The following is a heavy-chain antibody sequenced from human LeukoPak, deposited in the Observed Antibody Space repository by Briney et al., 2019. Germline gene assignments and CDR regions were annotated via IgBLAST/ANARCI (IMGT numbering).Heavy chain of an antibody. D-gene: IGHD3-22*01. J-gene: IGHJ3*02. Sequence: SVKVSCKASGGAFSSYAISWVRQAPGQGLEWMGGIIPIFGTANYAQKFQGRVTITADESTSTAYMELSSLRSEDTAVYYCARGFYYDSSGYYLPVAFDIWGQGTMVTVSS. CDR1: GGAFSSYA. CDR3: ARGFYYDSSGYYLPVAFDI. CDR2: IIPIFGTA. V-gene: IGHV1-69*13.